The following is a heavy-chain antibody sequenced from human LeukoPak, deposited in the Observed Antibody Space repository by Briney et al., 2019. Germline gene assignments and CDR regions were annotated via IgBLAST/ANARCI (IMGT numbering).Heavy chain of an antibody. CDR2: ISSSGSTI. CDR1: GFTFSDYY. J-gene: IGHJ4*02. CDR3: AREAIAAPYPDY. D-gene: IGHD6-13*01. V-gene: IGHV3-11*01. Sequence: GGSLRLSCAASGFTFSDYYMSWIRQAPGKGLEWVSYISSSGSTIYYADSVRGRFTISRDNAENSLYLQMNSLRAEDTAVYYCAREAIAAPYPDYWGRGTLVTVSS.